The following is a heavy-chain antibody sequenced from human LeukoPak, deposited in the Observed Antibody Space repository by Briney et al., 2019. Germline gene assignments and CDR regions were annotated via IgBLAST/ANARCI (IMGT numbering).Heavy chain of an antibody. CDR3: ARDSALTFDY. J-gene: IGHJ4*02. Sequence: SETLSLTCTVSGGSISSRSYYWGRIRQPPGKGLEWIGSIYYNGSTYYNPSLKSRVTISVDTSKNQFSLKLSSVTAADTAVYYCARDSALTFDYWGQGTLVTVSS. V-gene: IGHV4-39*07. D-gene: IGHD6-25*01. CDR1: GGSISSRSYY. CDR2: IYYNGST.